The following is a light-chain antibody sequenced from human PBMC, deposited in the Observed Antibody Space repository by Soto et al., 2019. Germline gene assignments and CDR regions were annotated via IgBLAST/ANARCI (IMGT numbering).Light chain of an antibody. Sequence: DIQMTQSPSSLSASVGDRVTITCRASQSISSYLNWYQQKPGKAPKLRIYAASSLQSGVPSRFSGSGSGTDFTLTISSLQPEDFATYYCQQCYSTPVTFGQGTKLEIK. V-gene: IGKV1-39*01. J-gene: IGKJ2*01. CDR1: QSISSY. CDR3: QQCYSTPVT. CDR2: AAS.